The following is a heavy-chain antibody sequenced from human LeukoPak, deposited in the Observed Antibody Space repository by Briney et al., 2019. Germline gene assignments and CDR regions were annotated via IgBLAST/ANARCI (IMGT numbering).Heavy chain of an antibody. CDR3: ARVVGGGNFDY. J-gene: IGHJ4*02. CDR1: GFTFRRFS. CDR2: IGTDGSDT. Sequence: GGPLRLSCEASGFTFRRFSMHWVRPAPGKGMEYVSAIGTDGSDTYYADSVKGRFTISRDNSRDTLFLQMDSLRAEDMAVYYCARVVGGGNFDYWGQGTLVTVYS. V-gene: IGHV3-64*02. D-gene: IGHD2-2*01.